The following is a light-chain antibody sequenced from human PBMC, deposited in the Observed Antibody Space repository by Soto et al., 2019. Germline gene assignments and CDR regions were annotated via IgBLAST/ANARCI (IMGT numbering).Light chain of an antibody. CDR3: ISYAGSNNDCPYV. Sequence: QSALTQPPSASGSPGQSVTISCTGTSSDVGDYNYVSWYQHHPGKAPKLMIYEVNKRPSGVPDRFSGSKSGNTASLTVSGLQAEDEADYYYISYAGSNNDCPYVFGTGTKLTVL. V-gene: IGLV2-8*01. J-gene: IGLJ1*01. CDR2: EVN. CDR1: SSDVGDYNY.